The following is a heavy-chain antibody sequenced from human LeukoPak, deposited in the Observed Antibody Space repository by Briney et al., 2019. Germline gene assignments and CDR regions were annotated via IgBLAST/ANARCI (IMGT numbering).Heavy chain of an antibody. CDR1: GFTFSSYS. CDR2: IIIISSYI. D-gene: IGHD3-22*01. Sequence: GGSLRLSCAASGFTFSSYSMNWVRRAQGKGLEGFSSIIIISSYIYYADSVKSRFTISRDNAKNSLYLQMNSLRAEDTAVYYCARDAGLTYYYDSSGYSEFDYWGQGTLVTVSS. CDR3: ARDAGLTYYYDSSGYSEFDY. V-gene: IGHV3-21*01. J-gene: IGHJ4*02.